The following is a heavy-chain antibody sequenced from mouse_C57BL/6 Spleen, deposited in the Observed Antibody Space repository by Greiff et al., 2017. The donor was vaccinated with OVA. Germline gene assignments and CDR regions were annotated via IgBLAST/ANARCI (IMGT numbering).Heavy chain of an antibody. CDR2: ISYDGSN. D-gene: IGHD1-1*01. J-gene: IGHJ2*01. Sequence: EVQLQESGPGLVKPSQSLSLTCSVTGYSITSGYYWNWIRQFPGNKLEWMGYISYDGSNNYNPSLKNRISITRDTSKNQFFLKLNSVTTEDTATYYCARDKGGYGSSLYFDYWGQGTTLTVSS. CDR3: ARDKGGYGSSLYFDY. CDR1: GYSITSGYY. V-gene: IGHV3-6*01.